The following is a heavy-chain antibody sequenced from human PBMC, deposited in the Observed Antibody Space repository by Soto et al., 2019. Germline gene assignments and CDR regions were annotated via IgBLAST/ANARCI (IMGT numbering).Heavy chain of an antibody. CDR2: SGANT. CDR1: GFTFGSHA. J-gene: IGHJ4*02. Sequence: PGGSLRLSCAASGFTFGSHAMTWVRQAPGKGLEWVSTSGANTYYADSVKGRFTVSRDNSMNSLFLQMKSLRAEDTAVYYCAQDPHPSFCTSGVCSTIWGQGTLVTVSS. V-gene: IGHV3-23*01. CDR3: AQDPHPSFCTSGVCSTI. D-gene: IGHD2-8*01.